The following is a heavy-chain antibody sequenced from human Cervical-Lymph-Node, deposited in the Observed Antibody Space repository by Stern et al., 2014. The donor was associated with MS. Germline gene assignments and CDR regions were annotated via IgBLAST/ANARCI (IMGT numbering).Heavy chain of an antibody. Sequence: VQLVESGGGVVQPGRSLRLSCAASGFTFSSYAMHWVRQAPGKGLAWVAVISYDGSNKYYADSVKGRFTISRDNSKNTLYLQMNSLRAEDTAVYYCARDRRYCSGGSCYPLFYFDYWGQGTLVTVSS. CDR3: ARDRRYCSGGSCYPLFYFDY. CDR1: GFTFSSYA. V-gene: IGHV3-30*04. D-gene: IGHD2-15*01. CDR2: ISYDGSNK. J-gene: IGHJ4*02.